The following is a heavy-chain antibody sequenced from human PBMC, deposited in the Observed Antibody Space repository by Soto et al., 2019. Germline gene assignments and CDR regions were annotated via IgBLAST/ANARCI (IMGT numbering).Heavy chain of an antibody. Sequence: GGSLRLSCAASGFSFRNAWMSWVRQAPGKGLEWVGRIKSKTDGGTTDYAAPVKGRFTISRDNSKNTLDLQMNSLKAEDTAVYYCRLDYFYYGMDVWGQGTTVTVSS. CDR3: RLDYFYYGMDV. J-gene: IGHJ6*02. CDR2: IKSKTDGGTT. V-gene: IGHV3-15*01. CDR1: GFSFRNAW.